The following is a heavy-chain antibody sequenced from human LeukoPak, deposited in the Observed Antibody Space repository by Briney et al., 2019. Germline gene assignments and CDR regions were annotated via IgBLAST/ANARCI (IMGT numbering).Heavy chain of an antibody. J-gene: IGHJ5*02. CDR1: GGSISSGGYY. CDR3: AREPGGTYYYGSGSSRASPAWFDP. D-gene: IGHD3-10*01. CDR2: IYYSGST. V-gene: IGHV4-31*03. Sequence: SETLSLTCTVSGGSISSGGYYWSWIRQHPGKGLEWIGYIYYSGSTYYNPSLKSRVTISVDTSKNQFSLKLSSVTAADTAVYYCAREPGGTYYYGSGSSRASPAWFDPWGQGTLVTVSS.